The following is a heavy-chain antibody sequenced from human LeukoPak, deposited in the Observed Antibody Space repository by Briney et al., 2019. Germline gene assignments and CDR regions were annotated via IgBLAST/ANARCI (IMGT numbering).Heavy chain of an antibody. CDR1: RFTFSTYG. CDR3: TKAKLPRHELGHFYFDW. D-gene: IGHD1/OR15-1a*01. V-gene: IGHV3-30*18. Sequence: PGGSLRLSRARSRFTFSTYGMHWVPQAPGKGLEWVAVVSYDGSSINYADSGKGRFTISRDNPKNTLYLHINSLRGEDTAVYDCTKAKLPRHELGHFYFDWWGEGIGDRVSS. CDR2: VSYDGSSI. J-gene: IGHJ4*02.